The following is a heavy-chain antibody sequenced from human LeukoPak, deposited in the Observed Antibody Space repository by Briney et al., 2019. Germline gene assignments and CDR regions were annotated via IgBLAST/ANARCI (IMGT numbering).Heavy chain of an antibody. CDR3: AKIAAANCGGDCYSGAYYFDY. V-gene: IGHV3-21*01. J-gene: IGHJ4*02. CDR1: GFTFSSYS. Sequence: GGSLRLSCAASGFTFSSYSMNWVRQAPGKGLEWVSSISSSSSYIYYADSVKGRFTISRDNAKNSLYLQMNSLRAEDTAVYYCAKIAAANCGGDCYSGAYYFDYWGQGTLVTVSS. CDR2: ISSSSSYI. D-gene: IGHD2-21*02.